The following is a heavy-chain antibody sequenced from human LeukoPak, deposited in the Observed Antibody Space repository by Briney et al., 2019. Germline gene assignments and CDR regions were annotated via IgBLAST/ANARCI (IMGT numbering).Heavy chain of an antibody. CDR1: GFTFSDFY. V-gene: IGHV3-11*05. Sequence: GGSLRLSCAAAGFTFSDFYMSWIRQAPGDGLEWISYISSSGRSTNYAHSVKSRSTISRDNAKNSLYLQMNSLRAEDTAVYYCARDLIHRSGEAYYWGQGTLVTVSS. J-gene: IGHJ4*02. CDR3: ARDLIHRSGEAYY. CDR2: ISSSGRST. D-gene: IGHD3-22*01.